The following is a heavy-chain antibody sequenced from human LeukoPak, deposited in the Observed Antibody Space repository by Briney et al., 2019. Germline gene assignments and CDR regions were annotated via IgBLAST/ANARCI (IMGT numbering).Heavy chain of an antibody. J-gene: IGHJ4*02. D-gene: IGHD3-22*01. CDR2: IYTSGST. CDR3: ARSTHYYDSSGYYNPFDY. Sequence: SETLSLTCTVSGGSISSHYWSWIRQPAGKGLEWIGRIYTSGSTNYNPSLKSRVTMSVDTSKNQFSLKLSSVTAADTAVYYCARSTHYYDSSGYYNPFDYWGQGTLVTVSS. V-gene: IGHV4-4*07. CDR1: GGSISSHY.